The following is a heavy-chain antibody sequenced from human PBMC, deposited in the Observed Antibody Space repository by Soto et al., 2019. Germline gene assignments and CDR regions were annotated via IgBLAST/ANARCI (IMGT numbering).Heavy chain of an antibody. V-gene: IGHV4-34*01. CDR1: GRSIRSYY. CDR3: ARVAGSGYLDFDY. Sequence: SDTLSVTCAVSGRSIRSYYLCWMRQPQGKGLEWIGEINHSGSTNYNPSLKSRVTISVDTSKNQFSLKLSSVTAADTAVYYCARVAGSGYLDFDYWGQGTLVTVSS. J-gene: IGHJ4*02. D-gene: IGHD3-22*01. CDR2: INHSGST.